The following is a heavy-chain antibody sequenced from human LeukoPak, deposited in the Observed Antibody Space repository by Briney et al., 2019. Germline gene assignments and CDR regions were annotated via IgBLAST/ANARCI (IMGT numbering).Heavy chain of an antibody. CDR2: IYYSGTT. Sequence: SETLSLTCTISGGSITTYYWSWIRRVVGKGLEWIGSIYYSGTTTYNPSLKSRVTMSVDTLRNQFSLQLKSVTAADTAMYYCATDRQQGGSGSYWFDPWGQGILVTVSS. J-gene: IGHJ5*02. V-gene: IGHV4-59*01. CDR3: ATDRQQGGSGSYWFDP. CDR1: GGSITTYY. D-gene: IGHD3-10*01.